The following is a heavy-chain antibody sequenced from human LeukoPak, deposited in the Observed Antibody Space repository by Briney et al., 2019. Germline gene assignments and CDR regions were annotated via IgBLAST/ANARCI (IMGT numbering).Heavy chain of an antibody. CDR3: AKDFIAMSDWEPLGY. CDR1: GFTFSDYY. CDR2: ISSSGSII. Sequence: GGSLRLSCAASGFTFSDYYMSWIRQAPGRGLEWVSYISSSGSIIYYADSVKGRFTISRDNSKNTLYLQMNSLRDEDTAVYYCAKDFIAMSDWEPLGYWGQGILVTVSS. V-gene: IGHV3-11*04. D-gene: IGHD1-26*01. J-gene: IGHJ4*02.